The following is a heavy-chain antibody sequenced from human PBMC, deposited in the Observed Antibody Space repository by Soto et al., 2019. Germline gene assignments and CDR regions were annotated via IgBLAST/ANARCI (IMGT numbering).Heavy chain of an antibody. CDR3: ARTAWGSADN. Sequence: GGSLTLSCGASGFPFSYYLMALVRQAPGKGLEWVANMNEGGSEKYYVDSVIGRFTISRENAKNSLYLQMNSLRAEDTAVYYCARTAWGSADNWGQGALVTVSS. CDR2: MNEGGSEK. V-gene: IGHV3-7*01. D-gene: IGHD7-27*01. J-gene: IGHJ4*02. CDR1: GFPFSYYL.